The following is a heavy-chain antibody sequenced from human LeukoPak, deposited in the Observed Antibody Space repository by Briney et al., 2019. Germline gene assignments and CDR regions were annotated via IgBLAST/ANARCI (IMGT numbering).Heavy chain of an antibody. D-gene: IGHD4-23*01. J-gene: IGHJ4*02. CDR1: GFTFSSYA. V-gene: IGHV3-23*01. Sequence: GGSLRLSCAASGFTFSSYAMSWVRQAPGKGLDWVSAISGSGGSTYYADSVKGRFTISRDNSKNTLYLQMNSLRAEDTAVYYCAGYYGGNLSFDYWGQGTLVTVSS. CDR2: ISGSGGST. CDR3: AGYYGGNLSFDY.